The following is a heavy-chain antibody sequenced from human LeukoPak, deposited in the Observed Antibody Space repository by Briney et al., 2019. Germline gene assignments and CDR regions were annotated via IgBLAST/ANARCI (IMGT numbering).Heavy chain of an antibody. V-gene: IGHV1-2*06. Sequence: ASVKVSCKASGYTFTGYYMHWVRQAPGQGLEWMGRINPNSGGTNYAQKFQGRVTMTRDTSISTAYMKLSRLRSDDTAVYYCARATRYFDWLLYWGQGTLVTVSS. CDR3: ARATRYFDWLLY. CDR2: INPNSGGT. D-gene: IGHD3-9*01. CDR1: GYTFTGYY. J-gene: IGHJ4*02.